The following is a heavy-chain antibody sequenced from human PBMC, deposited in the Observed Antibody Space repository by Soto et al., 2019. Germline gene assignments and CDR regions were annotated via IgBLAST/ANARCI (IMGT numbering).Heavy chain of an antibody. CDR2: IYYSGST. Sequence: QLQLQESGPGLVKPSETLSLTCTVSGGSISSSSYYWGWIRQPPGKGLEWIGSIYYSGSTYYNPSLKSRVTVSVDTSKTQFSLKLSSVTAADTAVYYCARRSSRVVRGVIIAHAAFDIWGQGTMVTVSS. CDR3: ARRSSRVVRGVIIAHAAFDI. D-gene: IGHD3-10*01. CDR1: GGSISSSSYY. J-gene: IGHJ3*02. V-gene: IGHV4-39*01.